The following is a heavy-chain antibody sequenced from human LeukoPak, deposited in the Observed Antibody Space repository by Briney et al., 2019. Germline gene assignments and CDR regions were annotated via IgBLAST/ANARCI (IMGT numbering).Heavy chain of an antibody. D-gene: IGHD4-17*01. CDR2: IYHSGST. CDR3: ARAFPFDDYGDPDAFDI. J-gene: IGHJ3*02. Sequence: SDTLSLTCAVSGYSISSSNWWGWIRQPPGKGLEWIGNIYHSGSTYYNPSLKSRVAISVDRSKNQFSLKLSSVTAADTAVYYCARAFPFDDYGDPDAFDIWGQGTMVTVSS. CDR1: GYSISSSNW. V-gene: IGHV4-28*03.